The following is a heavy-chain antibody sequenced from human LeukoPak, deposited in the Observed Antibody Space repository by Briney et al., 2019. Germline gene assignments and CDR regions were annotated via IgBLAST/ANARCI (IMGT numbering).Heavy chain of an antibody. Sequence: ASVKVSCKASGGTFSSYAISWVRQAPGQGLEWMGGIIPIFGTANYAQKFQGRVTITADESTSTAYMELSSLRSEDTAVYYCITIFGVVFKDYYKDVWGKGTTVTVSS. D-gene: IGHD3-3*01. V-gene: IGHV1-69*13. CDR2: IIPIFGTA. J-gene: IGHJ6*03. CDR1: GGTFSSYA. CDR3: ITIFGVVFKDYYKDV.